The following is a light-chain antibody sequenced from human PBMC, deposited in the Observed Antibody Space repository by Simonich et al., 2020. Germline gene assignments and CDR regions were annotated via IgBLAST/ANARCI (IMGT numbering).Light chain of an antibody. CDR2: EGR. Sequence: QSALTQPASVSGSPGQSITISCTGTSSDVGSYNLVSWYQQHPGKAPKLMIYEGRKRPSGVSNRVSGSKSGNTASLTISGLQAEDEADYYCCSYAGTVVFGGGTKLTVL. J-gene: IGLJ2*01. CDR1: SSDVGSYNL. V-gene: IGLV2-23*01. CDR3: CSYAGTVV.